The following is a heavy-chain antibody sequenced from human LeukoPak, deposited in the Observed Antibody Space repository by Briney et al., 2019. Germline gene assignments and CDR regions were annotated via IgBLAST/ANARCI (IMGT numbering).Heavy chain of an antibody. CDR1: GGSIRSGNYY. CDR3: ARHPCSGGRCRPFDY. CDR2: IHSSGGT. Sequence: SETLSLTCAVSGGSIRSGNYYWSWIRQSPGKGLEWLGYIHSSGGTNYNPSLNSRVTISVDTSKNQFSLRLNSVAAADTAVYYCARHPCSGGRCRPFDYWGQGTLVTVSS. J-gene: IGHJ4*02. V-gene: IGHV4-61*01. D-gene: IGHD2-15*01.